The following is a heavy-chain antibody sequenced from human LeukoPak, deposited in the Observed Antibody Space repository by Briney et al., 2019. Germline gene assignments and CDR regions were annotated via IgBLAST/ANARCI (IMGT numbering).Heavy chain of an antibody. D-gene: IGHD2-2*01. CDR1: GGTFSSYA. V-gene: IGHV1-69*13. J-gene: IGHJ6*03. CDR3: ARVPVPAAYYYYYYMDV. Sequence: SVKVSCKSSGGTFSSYAISWVRQAPGQGLEWMGGIIPIFGTANYAQKFQGRVTITADESTSTAYMELSSLRSEDTAVYYCARVPVPAAYYYYYYMDVWGKGTTVTVSS. CDR2: IIPIFGTA.